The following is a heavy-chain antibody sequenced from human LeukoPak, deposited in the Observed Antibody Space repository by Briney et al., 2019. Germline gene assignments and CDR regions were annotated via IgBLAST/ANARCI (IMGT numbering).Heavy chain of an antibody. Sequence: GGSLRLSCAASGFTFSSYSMNWVRQAPGEGLEWVSSISSSSSYIYYADSVKGRFTISRDNAKNSLYLQMNSLRAEDTAVYYCARGLLITGTTRLFDYWGQGTLVTVSS. J-gene: IGHJ4*02. CDR1: GFTFSSYS. CDR2: ISSSSSYI. CDR3: ARGLLITGTTRLFDY. V-gene: IGHV3-21*01. D-gene: IGHD1-7*01.